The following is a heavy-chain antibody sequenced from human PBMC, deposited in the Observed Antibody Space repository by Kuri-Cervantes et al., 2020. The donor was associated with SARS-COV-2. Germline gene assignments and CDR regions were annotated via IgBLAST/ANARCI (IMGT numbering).Heavy chain of an antibody. J-gene: IGHJ6*03. D-gene: IGHD2/OR15-2a*01. CDR3: ARDGSFSPLYYYYYYMDV. CDR2: VYTSGST. CDR1: GGSISSGSCY. Sequence: SETLSLTCTVSGGSISSGSCYWSWIRQPAGKGLEWIGRVYTSGSTNYNPSLKSRVTISVDTSKNQFSLKLSSVTAADTAVYYCARDGSFSPLYYYYYYMDVWGKGTTVTVSS. V-gene: IGHV4-61*02.